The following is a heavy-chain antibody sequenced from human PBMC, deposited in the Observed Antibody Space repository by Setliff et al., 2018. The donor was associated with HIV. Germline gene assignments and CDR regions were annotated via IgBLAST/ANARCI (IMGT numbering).Heavy chain of an antibody. D-gene: IGHD5-18*01. CDR2: IRYDGSNK. V-gene: IGHV3-30*02. Sequence: LRLSCAASGFTFSSYGMHWVRQAPGKGLEWVAFIRYDGSNKYYADSVKGRFTISRDNSKNTLYLQMNSLRAEDTAVYYCAKSLYSYGYYFDYWGQGTLVTVSS. CDR3: AKSLYSYGYYFDY. CDR1: GFTFSSYG. J-gene: IGHJ4*02.